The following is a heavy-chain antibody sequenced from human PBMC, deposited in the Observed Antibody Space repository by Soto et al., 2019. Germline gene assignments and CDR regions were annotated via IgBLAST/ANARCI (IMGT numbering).Heavy chain of an antibody. CDR3: ARDSKDYQNI. Sequence: TRSLTCTGSAASIRSGGYYWCWLRLRPGQGLEWLAYMFYTGGAYYNPSLESRLSISIDRSKNQFSLKLSSVSAAETTGYYCARDSKDYQNIWGQGTRVTVSS. CDR2: MFYTGGA. V-gene: IGHV4-31*03. J-gene: IGHJ1*01. D-gene: IGHD4-17*01. CDR1: AASIRSGGYY.